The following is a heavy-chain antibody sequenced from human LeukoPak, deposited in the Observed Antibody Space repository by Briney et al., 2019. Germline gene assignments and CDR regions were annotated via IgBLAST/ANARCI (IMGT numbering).Heavy chain of an antibody. Sequence: GGSLRLSCAASGFTFSDYYMSWIRQAPGKGLEWVSYISSSGSTIYYADSVKGRFTISRDNAKNSLYLQMNSLRAEDTAVYYCASAPKVYYYYYMDVWGKGTTVTVSS. J-gene: IGHJ6*03. CDR3: ASAPKVYYYYYMDV. CDR1: GFTFSDYY. V-gene: IGHV3-11*01. CDR2: ISSSGSTI.